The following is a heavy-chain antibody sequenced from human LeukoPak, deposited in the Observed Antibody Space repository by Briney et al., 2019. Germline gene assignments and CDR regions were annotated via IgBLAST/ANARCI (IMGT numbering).Heavy chain of an antibody. CDR1: GFTFGDYG. J-gene: IGHJ4*02. CDR3: ASGGIYYGAAFDF. CDR2: INWNGGST. Sequence: GGSLRLSCTASGFTFGDYGMSWVRQAPGKGLEWVSGINWNGGSTGYADSVKGRFTISRDNAKNSLYLQMNSLRAEDTALYYCASGGIYYGAAFDFWGQGTLVTVSS. D-gene: IGHD1-26*01. V-gene: IGHV3-20*04.